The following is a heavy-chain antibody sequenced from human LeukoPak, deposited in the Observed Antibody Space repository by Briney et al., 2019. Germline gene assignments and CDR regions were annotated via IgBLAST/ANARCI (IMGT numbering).Heavy chain of an antibody. V-gene: IGHV3-21*01. D-gene: IGHD6-19*01. CDR2: ITTSSTYI. CDR3: ARGKYSSGWFDY. CDR1: GFTFSSYS. J-gene: IGHJ4*02. Sequence: PGGSLRLSCAASGFTFSSYSMSWVRQAPGRGLEWVSSITTSSTYISYADSVKGRFTISSDNAKNSLYLQMNSLRAEDTAVYYCARGKYSSGWFDYWGQGTLVTVSS.